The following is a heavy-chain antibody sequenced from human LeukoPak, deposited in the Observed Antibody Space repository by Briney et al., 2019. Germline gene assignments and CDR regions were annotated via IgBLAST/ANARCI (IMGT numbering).Heavy chain of an antibody. CDR2: TYYRSKWYN. V-gene: IGHV6-1*01. J-gene: IGHJ5*02. Sequence: SQTLSLTCAISGDSVSSNSAAWNWIRQSPSRGLEWLGRTYYRSKWYNDYAVSVKSRITINPDTSKNQFSLQLNSVTSEDTAVYYCARVALTGYCSGGSCYVDWFDPWGQGTLVTVSS. CDR3: ARVALTGYCSGGSCYVDWFDP. CDR1: GDSVSSNSAA. D-gene: IGHD2-15*01.